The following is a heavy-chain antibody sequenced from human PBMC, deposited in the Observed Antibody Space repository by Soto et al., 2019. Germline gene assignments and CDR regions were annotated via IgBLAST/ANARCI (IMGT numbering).Heavy chain of an antibody. D-gene: IGHD6-19*01. CDR3: ARGVAGSGFDL. CDR1: WANLSSNTAA. V-gene: IGHV6-1*01. J-gene: IGHJ4*02. CDR2: TYYRSNWRH. Sequence: PSPALSINCSISWANLSSNTAACNCIRSSPSRGLEWLGRTYYRSNWRHDYAVSVKSRITVNPDTSKNHFSLQLNSVTPDDTAVYYCARGVAGSGFDLWGQGTLVTVSS.